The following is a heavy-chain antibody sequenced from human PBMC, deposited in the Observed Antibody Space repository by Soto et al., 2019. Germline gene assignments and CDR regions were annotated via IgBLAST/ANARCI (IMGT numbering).Heavy chain of an antibody. D-gene: IGHD3-22*01. CDR2: IHHGGST. CDR1: GGSFSGYY. V-gene: IGHV4-34*01. J-gene: IGHJ4*02. CDR3: ARRQMIVVVKALTYFDY. Sequence: PSETLSLTCAVYGGSFSGYYCSWLGLPPRKELECLGQIHHGGSTNYNPSLTRRVTISVDTSKNQFSLKLSSVSAADTAVYYCARRQMIVVVKALTYFDYWGQGTLVTIAS.